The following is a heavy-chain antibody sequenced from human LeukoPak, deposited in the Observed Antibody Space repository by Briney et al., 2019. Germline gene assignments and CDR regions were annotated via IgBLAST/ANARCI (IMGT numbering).Heavy chain of an antibody. V-gene: IGHV3-21*01. CDR2: ISSSSSYI. Sequence: PGGSLRLSCAASGFTFSSYSMNWVRQAPGKGLEWVSSISSSSSYIYYADSVKGRFTISRDNAKNSLYLQMNSLRAEDTAVYYCARDFPLSIAAAGRPSWGQGTLVTVSS. CDR3: ARDFPLSIAAAGRPS. D-gene: IGHD6-13*01. J-gene: IGHJ5*02. CDR1: GFTFSSYS.